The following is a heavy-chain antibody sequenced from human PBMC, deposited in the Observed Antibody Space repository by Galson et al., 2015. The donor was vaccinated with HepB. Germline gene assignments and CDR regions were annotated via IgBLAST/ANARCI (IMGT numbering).Heavy chain of an antibody. D-gene: IGHD5-18*01. V-gene: IGHV4-59*01. CDR2: IYYSGST. J-gene: IGHJ4*02. CDR1: GGSISSYY. CDR3: ARGPDTAGAYFDY. Sequence: LSLTCTVSGGSISSYYWSWIRQPPGKGLEWIGYIYYSGSTNYNPSLKSRVTISVDTSKNQFSLKLSSVTAADTAVYNCARGPDTAGAYFDYWGQGTRVTVSS.